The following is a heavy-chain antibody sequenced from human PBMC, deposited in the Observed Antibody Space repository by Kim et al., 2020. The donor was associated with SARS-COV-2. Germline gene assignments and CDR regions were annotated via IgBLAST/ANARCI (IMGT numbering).Heavy chain of an antibody. D-gene: IGHD1-26*01. CDR3: ARLRVEGANRYADFDY. CDR1: GFTFDDYG. CDR2: INWNGGST. V-gene: IGHV3-20*01. Sequence: GGSLRLSCAASGFTFDDYGMSWVSQAPGKGLEWVSGINWNGGSTGYADSVKGRFTISRDNAKNSLYLQMNSLRAEDTALYHCARLRVEGANRYADFDYWGQGTLVTVSS. J-gene: IGHJ4*02.